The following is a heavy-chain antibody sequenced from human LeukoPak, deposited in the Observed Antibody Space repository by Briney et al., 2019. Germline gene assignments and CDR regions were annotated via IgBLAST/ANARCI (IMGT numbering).Heavy chain of an antibody. CDR1: GGTFSSHV. CDR2: IIPIFGTT. D-gene: IGHD2-2*01. Sequence: ASVKVSCKASGGTFSSHVISWVRQAPGQGLEWMGGIIPIFGTTKYAQKIQGRVTITTDESTSTAYMELSSLRPEDSAVYYCVRVLYCTSTSCYQYWYYDLWGRGTLVTVSS. CDR3: VRVLYCTSTSCYQYWYYDL. V-gene: IGHV1-69*05. J-gene: IGHJ2*01.